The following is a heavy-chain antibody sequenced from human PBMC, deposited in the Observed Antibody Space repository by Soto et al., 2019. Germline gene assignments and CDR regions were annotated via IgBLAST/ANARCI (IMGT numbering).Heavy chain of an antibody. CDR3: ARVARGRVVGATPPGFDY. CDR2: IYYSGST. CDR1: GGSISSGIYY. D-gene: IGHD1-26*01. V-gene: IGHV4-31*03. Sequence: SETLSLTCTVSGGSISSGIYYWSWIRQNPGKGLEWIGHIYYSGSTYYNPSLKSRVSISVDTSKNQFSLKLTSVTAADTAVYYCARVARGRVVGATPPGFDYWGQGTLVTVSS. J-gene: IGHJ4*02.